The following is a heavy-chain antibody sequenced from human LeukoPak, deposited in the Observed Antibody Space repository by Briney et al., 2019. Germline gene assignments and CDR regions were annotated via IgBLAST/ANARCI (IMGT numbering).Heavy chain of an antibody. D-gene: IGHD3-22*01. J-gene: IGHJ4*02. CDR1: GYTFTSYY. V-gene: IGHV1-8*02. Sequence: ASVKVSCKASGYTFTSYYMHWVRQATGQGLEWMGWMNPNSGNTGYAQKFQGRVTMTRNTSISTAYMELSSLRSEDTAVYYCARGTLRDYYDSSGSDYWGQGTLVTVSS. CDR3: ARGTLRDYYDSSGSDY. CDR2: MNPNSGNT.